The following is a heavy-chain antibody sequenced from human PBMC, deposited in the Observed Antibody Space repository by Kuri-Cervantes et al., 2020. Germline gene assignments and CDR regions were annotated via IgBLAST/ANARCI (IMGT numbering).Heavy chain of an antibody. D-gene: IGHD1-26*01. Sequence: SETLSLTCTVSGGSISSGDYYWSWIRQHPGKGLEWIGYIYYSGSTNYNPSLKSRVTISVDTSKNQFSLKLSSVTAADTAVYYCARGTHGATALDYWGQGTLITVSS. J-gene: IGHJ4*02. V-gene: IGHV4-61*08. CDR3: ARGTHGATALDY. CDR2: IYYSGST. CDR1: GGSISSGDYY.